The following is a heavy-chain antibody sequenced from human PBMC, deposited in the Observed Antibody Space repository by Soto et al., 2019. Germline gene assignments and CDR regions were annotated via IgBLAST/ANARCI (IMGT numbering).Heavy chain of an antibody. V-gene: IGHV3-23*01. D-gene: IGHD6-19*01. CDR3: AKNIAVAGTGEFDY. J-gene: IGHJ4*02. CDR1: RFTFSNYA. Sequence: DVQLLESGGGLVQPGGSLRLSCAASRFTFSNYAMNWVRQAPGKGLEWVSSISSSGGSTYYAASVKGRFTISRDNSKNTLYLQMNSLRAEDTAVYYCAKNIAVAGTGEFDYWGQGTLVTVSS. CDR2: ISSSGGST.